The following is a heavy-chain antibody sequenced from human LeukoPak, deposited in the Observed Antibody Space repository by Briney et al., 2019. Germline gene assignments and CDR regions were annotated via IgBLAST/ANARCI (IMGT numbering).Heavy chain of an antibody. Sequence: SETLSLTCTVSGGSLSSSSFYWGWIRQPPGKGLEWIGEINHSGSTNYNPSLKSRVTISGDTSKNQFSLKLISVTAADTAVYYCATPGLARAYWGQGTLVTVSS. V-gene: IGHV4-39*01. CDR3: ATPGLARAY. CDR2: INHSGST. J-gene: IGHJ4*02. CDR1: GGSLSSSSFY.